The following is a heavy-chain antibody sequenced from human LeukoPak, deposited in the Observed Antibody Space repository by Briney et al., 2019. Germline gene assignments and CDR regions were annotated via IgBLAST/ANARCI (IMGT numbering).Heavy chain of an antibody. D-gene: IGHD3-10*01. CDR1: GFTFSNYG. J-gene: IGHJ3*02. CDR2: IRYDGSNE. CDR3: AKDMGKDYGSGSYYRTRVGAFDI. Sequence: PGGSLRLSCAASGFTFSNYGMHWVRQAPGKGLEWVAFIRYDGSNEYYADSVKGRITISRDNSKNTLYLQMNSLRAEDTAVYYCAKDMGKDYGSGSYYRTRVGAFDIWGQGTMVTVSS. V-gene: IGHV3-30*02.